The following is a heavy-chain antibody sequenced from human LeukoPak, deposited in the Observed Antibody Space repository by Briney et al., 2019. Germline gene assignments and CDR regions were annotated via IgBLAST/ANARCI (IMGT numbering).Heavy chain of an antibody. V-gene: IGHV3-30*18. Sequence: GGSLRLSCAASGFTFTSYGMHWVRQAPGKGLEWVAVISYDGSNKDYADSVKGRFTIPRDNSKNTLYLQMNSLRAEDTAVYYCAKDRDSSSWYGYFQHWGQGTLVTVSS. J-gene: IGHJ1*01. D-gene: IGHD6-13*01. CDR3: AKDRDSSSWYGYFQH. CDR1: GFTFTSYG. CDR2: ISYDGSNK.